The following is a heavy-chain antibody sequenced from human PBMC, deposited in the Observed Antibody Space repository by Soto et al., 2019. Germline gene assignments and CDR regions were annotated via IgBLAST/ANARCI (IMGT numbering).Heavy chain of an antibody. Sequence: GSLRLCCAGSGFRFSSCSMNWVREALGKGLERVSSISSSSSYIYYADSVKGRVTICRDNAKNSVYRQMESLRARDTAVDYRSRNRDRRQYTALDLWGQATMVT. CDR2: ISSSSSYI. CDR1: GFRFSSCS. J-gene: IGHJ3*01. D-gene: IGHD2-2*02. V-gene: IGHV3-21*01. CDR3: SRNRDRRQYTALDL.